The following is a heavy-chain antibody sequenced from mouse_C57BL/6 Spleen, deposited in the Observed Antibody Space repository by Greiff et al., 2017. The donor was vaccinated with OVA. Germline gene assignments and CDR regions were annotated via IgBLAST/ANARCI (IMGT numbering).Heavy chain of an antibody. CDR3: ARHYYDYDDGVDY. Sequence: QVQLQQPGAELVKPGASVKLSCKASGYTFTSYWMQWVKQRPGQGLEWIGEIDPSDSYTNYNQKFKGKATLTVDTSSSTAYMQLSSLTSEDSAFYYCARHYYDYDDGVDYWGQGTTLTVSS. CDR2: IDPSDSYT. CDR1: GYTFTSYW. J-gene: IGHJ2*01. D-gene: IGHD2-4*01. V-gene: IGHV1-50*01.